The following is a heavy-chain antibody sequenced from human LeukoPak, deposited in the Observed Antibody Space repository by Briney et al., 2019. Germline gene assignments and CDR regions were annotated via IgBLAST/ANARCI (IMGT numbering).Heavy chain of an antibody. CDR2: IWYDGSNK. D-gene: IGHD6-19*01. CDR1: GYTFSSYG. Sequence: PGGSLRLSCAASGYTFSSYGMHWVRQAPGKGLEWVAVIWYDGSNKYYADSVKGRFTISRDNSKNTLYLQMNSLRAEDTAVYYCARDDVAVAGALDFWGKGDLVTVSS. J-gene: IGHJ4*02. CDR3: ARDDVAVAGALDF. V-gene: IGHV3-33*01.